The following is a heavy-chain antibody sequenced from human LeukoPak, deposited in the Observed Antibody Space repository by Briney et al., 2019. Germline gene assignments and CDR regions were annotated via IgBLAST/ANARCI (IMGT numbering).Heavy chain of an antibody. Sequence: GGSLRLSCAASGFTFSSHWMHWVRQAPGKGLVWVSRIYSDGSSTSYADSVKGRFTISRDNSKNTLYLQMNSLRAEDTAVYYCANGIAVADLPHDYWGQGTLVTVSS. CDR1: GFTFSSHW. CDR2: IYSDGSST. D-gene: IGHD6-19*01. CDR3: ANGIAVADLPHDY. V-gene: IGHV3-74*01. J-gene: IGHJ4*02.